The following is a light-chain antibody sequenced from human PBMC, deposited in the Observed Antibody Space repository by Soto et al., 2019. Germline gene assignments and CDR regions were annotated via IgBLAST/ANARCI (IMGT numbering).Light chain of an antibody. CDR1: SSDVGAYDY. Sequence: QSALTQPPSASGSPGQSVTISCTGTSSDVGAYDYVSWYQQHPGKAPKLMIYEINKRPSGVPDRFSGSKSGNTASLTVSGLQAEDEAEYYCSSFAGSNNFPYVFGTGIKLTVL. V-gene: IGLV2-8*01. CDR3: SSFAGSNNFPYV. J-gene: IGLJ1*01. CDR2: EIN.